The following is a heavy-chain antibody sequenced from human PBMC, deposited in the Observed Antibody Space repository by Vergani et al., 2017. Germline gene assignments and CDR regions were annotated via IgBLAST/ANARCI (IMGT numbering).Heavy chain of an antibody. Sequence: QVQLQESGPGLVKPSQTLSLTCTVSGCSINSHNYYWCWIPQPAGKGLESIGRIHTSGSTNYNPSLKSRVTISVDKSKNQFSLKLNSVTAADTAGYYCGRGPERSVCSQYFKHGGQGTLVIVAS. V-gene: IGHV4-61*02. CDR2: IHTSGST. J-gene: IGHJ1*01. CDR1: GCSINSHNYY. CDR3: GRGPERSVCSQYFKH. D-gene: IGHD2-8*01.